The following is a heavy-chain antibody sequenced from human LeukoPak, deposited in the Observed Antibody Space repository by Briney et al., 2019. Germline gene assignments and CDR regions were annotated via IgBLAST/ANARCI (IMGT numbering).Heavy chain of an antibody. CDR2: ISSSGGSA. Sequence: GGSLRLSCAASGFTFSNYAMSWGRQAPGKGLEWVSSISSSGGSAYYADSVKGRFTISRDKSKNTLFLQMNSLRAADTAVYYSGNGDYTGGCHQCRGGLDYWGQGALVTVSS. CDR3: GNGDYTGGCHQCRGGLDY. D-gene: IGHD3-3*01. V-gene: IGHV3-23*01. J-gene: IGHJ4*02. CDR1: GFTFSNYA.